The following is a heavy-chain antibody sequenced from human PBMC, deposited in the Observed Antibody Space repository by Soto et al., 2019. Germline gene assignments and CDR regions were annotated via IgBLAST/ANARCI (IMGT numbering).Heavy chain of an antibody. Sequence: QVQLVQSGAEVKKPGASVKISCKASGYTFIQYYIHWVRQAPGQGLEWMAIINPNGGSTNYAQKFQDRVTVTSDTSTTTVSMELNSLESDDTAVYFCARSLLQGDFWGQGTLVTVSS. J-gene: IGHJ4*02. D-gene: IGHD2-21*01. CDR1: GYTFIQYY. CDR3: ARSLLQGDF. V-gene: IGHV1-46*01. CDR2: INPNGGST.